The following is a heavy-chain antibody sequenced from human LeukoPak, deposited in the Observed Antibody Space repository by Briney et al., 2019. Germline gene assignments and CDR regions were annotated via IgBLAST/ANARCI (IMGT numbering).Heavy chain of an antibody. D-gene: IGHD5-18*01. V-gene: IGHV3-48*01. J-gene: IGHJ4*02. CDR3: ARARGYSSGYSDY. CDR2: ISSSSSII. Sequence: GGSLRLSCAGSGFTFSSYSMNWVRQAPGKGLEWVSYISSSSSIIDYADSVKGRFTISRDNAKNSLYLQMNSLRAEDTAVYYCARARGYSSGYSDYWGQGTLATVSS. CDR1: GFTFSSYS.